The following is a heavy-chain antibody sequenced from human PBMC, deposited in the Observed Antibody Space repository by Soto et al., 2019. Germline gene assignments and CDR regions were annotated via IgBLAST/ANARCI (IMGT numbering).Heavy chain of an antibody. V-gene: IGHV3-74*03. CDR2: INGDGSTA. CDR1: GFIFNMYT. Sequence: GGSLRLSCEVSGFIFNMYTMHWVRQAPGKGLEWVARINGDGSTATYADAVKGRLTVSRDNAKNTVYVQLNSVRAEDSAVYFCARGGHYLGSGKYYYYYMDVWGNGTTVTVSS. CDR3: ARGGHYLGSGKYYYYYMDV. D-gene: IGHD3-10*01. J-gene: IGHJ6*03.